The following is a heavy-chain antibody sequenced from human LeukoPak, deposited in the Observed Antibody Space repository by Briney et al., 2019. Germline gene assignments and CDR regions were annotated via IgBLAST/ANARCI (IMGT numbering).Heavy chain of an antibody. CDR2: IYYSGST. CDR3: ARMYSSSWYLDY. Sequence: SETLSLTCTVSGGSVSSGSYYWSWIRQPPVKGLEWIGYIYYSGSTNYNPSLKSRVTISVDTSKSQFSLKLSSVTAADTAVYYCARMYSSSWYLDYWGQGTLVTVSS. J-gene: IGHJ4*02. CDR1: GGSVSSGSYY. V-gene: IGHV4-61*01. D-gene: IGHD6-13*01.